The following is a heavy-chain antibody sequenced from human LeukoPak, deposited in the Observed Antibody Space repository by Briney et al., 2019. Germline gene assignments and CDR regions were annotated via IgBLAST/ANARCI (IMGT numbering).Heavy chain of an antibody. CDR1: GGTFSSYA. V-gene: IGHV1-69*05. CDR3: AVSRADSSGYYSDY. Sequence: SVKVSCRPSGGTFSSYAISWVRQNAGQVLEWMGRIIPIFGTANYAQKLQGRVTITTDESTSTAYMERSSLRSEDTAVYYCAVSRADSSGYYSDYWGQGTLVTVSS. CDR2: IIPIFGTA. D-gene: IGHD3-22*01. J-gene: IGHJ4*02.